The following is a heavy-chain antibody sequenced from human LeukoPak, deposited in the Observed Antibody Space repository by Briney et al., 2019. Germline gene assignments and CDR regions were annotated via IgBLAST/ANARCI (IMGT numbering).Heavy chain of an antibody. J-gene: IGHJ6*03. CDR1: GFTFSSYW. CDR2: IKQDGSEK. D-gene: IGHD6-6*01. V-gene: IGHV3-7*01. CDR3: ARMQYSSSPPYYMDV. Sequence: GGSLRLSCAASGFTFSSYWMSWVRQAPGKGLEGVADIKQDGSEKYYVDSVKGRFTISRDNAKNSLYLQMNSLRAEDAAVYYCARMQYSSSPPYYMDVWGKGTTVTVSS.